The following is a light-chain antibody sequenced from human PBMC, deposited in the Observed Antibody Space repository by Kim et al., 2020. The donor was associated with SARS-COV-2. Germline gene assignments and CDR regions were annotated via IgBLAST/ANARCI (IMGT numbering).Light chain of an antibody. CDR1: SLRSFS. Sequence: VALGQTVRITCQGDSLRSFSASWYQQKPGQAPKLVMYTIRNRPSGIPDRFSGSSSGNTASLTITGAQAEDEADYYCNSRDSSDNRLFGGGTQLTVL. CDR3: NSRDSSDNRL. V-gene: IGLV3-19*01. J-gene: IGLJ2*01. CDR2: TIR.